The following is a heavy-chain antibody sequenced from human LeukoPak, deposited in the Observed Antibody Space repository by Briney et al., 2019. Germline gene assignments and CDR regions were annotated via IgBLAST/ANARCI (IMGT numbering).Heavy chain of an antibody. V-gene: IGHV4-39*02. CDR2: IYYSGST. J-gene: IGHJ4*02. Sequence: PSETLSLTCTVSGGSISSSIYYWGWIRQPPGKGLEWIGSIYYSGSTYYNPSLKSRVTISVDTSKNQFSLKLSSVTAADTAVYYCARDTSVLPDYWGQGTLVTVSS. D-gene: IGHD2-15*01. CDR3: ARDTSVLPDY. CDR1: GGSISSSIYY.